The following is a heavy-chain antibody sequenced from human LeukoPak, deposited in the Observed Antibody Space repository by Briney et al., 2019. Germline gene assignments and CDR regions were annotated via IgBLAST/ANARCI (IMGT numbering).Heavy chain of an antibody. CDR2: IYHSGST. CDR1: GGSISSGGYY. CDR3: ARDHDSNYNFDY. V-gene: IGHV4-30-2*01. J-gene: IGHJ4*02. D-gene: IGHD4-11*01. Sequence: TLSLTCTVSGGSISSGGYYWSWIRQPPGKGLEWIGYIYHSGSTYYNPSLKSRVTISVDRSKNQFSLKLSSVTAADTAVYYCARDHDSNYNFDYWGQGTLVTVSS.